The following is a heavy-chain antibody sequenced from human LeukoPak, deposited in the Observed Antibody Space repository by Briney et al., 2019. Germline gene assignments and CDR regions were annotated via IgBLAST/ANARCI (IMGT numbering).Heavy chain of an antibody. D-gene: IGHD2-15*01. CDR1: GFTFSSYE. J-gene: IGHJ6*02. V-gene: IGHV3-48*03. CDR3: ARVGCSGGRCPGYGMDV. CDR2: IISSGSTI. Sequence: PGGSLRLSCAASGFTFSSYEMNWVRQAPGKGLEWVSYIISSGSTIYYADSVKGRFTISRDNTKNSLYLQMNSLRVEDTAVYYCARVGCSGGRCPGYGMDVWGQGTTVTVSS.